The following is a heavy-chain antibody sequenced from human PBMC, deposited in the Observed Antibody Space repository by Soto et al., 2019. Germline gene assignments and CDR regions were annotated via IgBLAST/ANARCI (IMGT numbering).Heavy chain of an antibody. CDR2: IVVGSGNT. CDR1: GFTFTSSA. Sequence: QMQLVQSGPEVKKPGTSVKVSCKASGFTFTSSAVRWVRQARGQRLEWIGWIVVGSGNTNYAQKFQERVTITRDNYQSPAYMELSSLRYEAAVLYYRAAEGDHQWFNTDDSFWGQGTLVTVSS. J-gene: IGHJ4*02. D-gene: IGHD3-22*01. CDR3: AAEGDHQWFNTDDSF. V-gene: IGHV1-58*01.